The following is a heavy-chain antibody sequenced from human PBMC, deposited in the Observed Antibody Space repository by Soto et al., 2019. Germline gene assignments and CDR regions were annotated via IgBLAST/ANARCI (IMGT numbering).Heavy chain of an antibody. CDR2: IMPIFRTP. Sequence: QVQLEQYGAEVKKPGSSVKVSCQASGGTFSNSAISWVRQAPGQGLEWMGGIMPIFRTPDHAQKFQGRVTITADEATSTAYMELSGLTSDDTAVYYCARDEDRLQLGGNYYYILDVWGQGTTVTVSS. CDR1: GGTFSNSA. D-gene: IGHD5-12*01. CDR3: ARDEDRLQLGGNYYYILDV. J-gene: IGHJ6*02. V-gene: IGHV1-69*12.